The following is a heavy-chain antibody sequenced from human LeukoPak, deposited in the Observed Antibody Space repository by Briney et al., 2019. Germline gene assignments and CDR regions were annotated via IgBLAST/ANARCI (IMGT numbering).Heavy chain of an antibody. D-gene: IGHD5-18*01. CDR1: GFTFSSYG. Sequence: WGSLRLSCAASGFTFSSYGMSWVRQAPGKGLEWVSAISGSGGSTYYADSVKGRFTISRDNSKNTLYLQMNSLRAEDTAVYYCAKTGETRGYSYGDTLNLDYWGQGTLVTVSS. CDR3: AKTGETRGYSYGDTLNLDY. CDR2: ISGSGGST. J-gene: IGHJ4*02. V-gene: IGHV3-23*01.